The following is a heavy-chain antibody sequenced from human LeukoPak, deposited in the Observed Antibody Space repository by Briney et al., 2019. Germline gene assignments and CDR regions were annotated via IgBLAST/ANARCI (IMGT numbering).Heavy chain of an antibody. D-gene: IGHD2-2*01. CDR2: IIPIFGTA. Sequence: SVKVSCKASGGTFSSYAISWVRQAPGQGLEWMGGIIPIFGTANYAQKFQGRVTITADKSTSTAYMELSSLRSEDTAVYYCARDIPQYQLLSDWFDPWGQGTLVTASS. CDR1: GGTFSSYA. CDR3: ARDIPQYQLLSDWFDP. V-gene: IGHV1-69*06. J-gene: IGHJ5*02.